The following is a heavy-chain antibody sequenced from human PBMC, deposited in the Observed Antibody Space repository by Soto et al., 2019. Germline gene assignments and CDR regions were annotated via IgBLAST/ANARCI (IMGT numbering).Heavy chain of an antibody. CDR3: ARDFSGPMDY. CDR2: IYPSGGST. V-gene: IGHV1-46*01. CDR1: GYTFTNYY. J-gene: IGHJ4*02. D-gene: IGHD3-10*01. Sequence: ASVKVSCKASGYTFTNYYMHWVRQAPGQGLEWMGIIYPSGGSTRNAQKFQGRVTMTRDTSTSTVYMELSSLRSEDTAVDYFARDFSGPMDYWGRGTMVTVSS.